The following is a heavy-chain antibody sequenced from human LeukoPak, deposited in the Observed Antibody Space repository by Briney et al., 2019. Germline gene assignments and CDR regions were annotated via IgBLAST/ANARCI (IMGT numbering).Heavy chain of an antibody. Sequence: SETLSLTCTVSGDSISDSYWTWIRQPPGKGLEWIGHIYSRGITDSNPSLKSRVTLSIDTSKNQFSLNLTSVTAADTAVYYCARWPIHLGYCSGDRCHKWFDHWGQGVLVAVSS. CDR3: ARWPIHLGYCSGDRCHKWFDH. J-gene: IGHJ5*02. CDR2: IYSRGIT. V-gene: IGHV4-59*08. D-gene: IGHD2-15*01. CDR1: GDSISDSY.